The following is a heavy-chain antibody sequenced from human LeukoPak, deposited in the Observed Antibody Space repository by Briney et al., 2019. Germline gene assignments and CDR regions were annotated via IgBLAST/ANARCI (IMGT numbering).Heavy chain of an antibody. CDR1: GGSMNSGSFY. D-gene: IGHD5-12*01. J-gene: IGHJ3*02. CDR2: IYTNGIT. Sequence: PSQTLSLTCTVSGGSMNSGSFYWSWIRQPAGKGLEWLGRIYTNGITNYDPSLRGRVTMSVDTSKNQFSLKLSSVTAADTAVYYCARTSYIKWLRADDAFDIWGQGTMVTV. V-gene: IGHV4-61*02. CDR3: ARTSYIKWLRADDAFDI.